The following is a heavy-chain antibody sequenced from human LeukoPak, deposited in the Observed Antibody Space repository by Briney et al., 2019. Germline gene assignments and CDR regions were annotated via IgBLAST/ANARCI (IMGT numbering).Heavy chain of an antibody. Sequence: ASVKVSCKASGYTFTSYGISWVRQAPGQGLEWMGWISAYNGNTNYAQKFQGRVTMTRDTSISTAYMELSRLRSDDTAVYYCARVLAARVGRGERYNWFDPWGQGTLVTVSS. D-gene: IGHD6-6*01. J-gene: IGHJ5*02. CDR1: GYTFTSYG. V-gene: IGHV1-18*01. CDR3: ARVLAARVGRGERYNWFDP. CDR2: ISAYNGNT.